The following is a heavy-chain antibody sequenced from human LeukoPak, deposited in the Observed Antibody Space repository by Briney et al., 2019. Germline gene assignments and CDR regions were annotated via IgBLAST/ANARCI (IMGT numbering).Heavy chain of an antibody. V-gene: IGHV3-30*01. Sequence: GNQKYYADSVKGRFTISRDSSKSTLYLEMNSLRIEDTAVYYCARGESLDYWGQGTLVTVSS. J-gene: IGHJ4*02. CDR3: ARGESLDY. CDR2: GNQK.